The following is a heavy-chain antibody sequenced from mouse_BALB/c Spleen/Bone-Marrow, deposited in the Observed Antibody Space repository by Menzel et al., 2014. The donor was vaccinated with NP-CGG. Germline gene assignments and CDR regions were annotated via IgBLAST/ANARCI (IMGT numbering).Heavy chain of an antibody. Sequence: EVKLVESGAELVKPGASVKLSCTASGFNIKDTYMHWVKQRPEQGLEWIGRIDPANGNTKYDPKFQGKATITADTSSNTAYLQLSSLTSEDTAVYYCAAYYYGSSHGFAYWGQGTLVTVSA. D-gene: IGHD1-1*01. J-gene: IGHJ3*01. CDR1: GFNIKDTY. CDR2: IDPANGNT. V-gene: IGHV14-3*02. CDR3: AAYYYGSSHGFAY.